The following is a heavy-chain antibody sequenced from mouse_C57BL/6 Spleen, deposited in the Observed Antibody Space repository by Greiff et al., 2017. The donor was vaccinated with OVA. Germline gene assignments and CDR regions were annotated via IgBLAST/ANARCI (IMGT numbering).Heavy chain of an antibody. J-gene: IGHJ1*03. V-gene: IGHV1-76*01. CDR1: GYTFTDYY. D-gene: IGHD2-4*01. CDR3: ARLYDSDRYFDV. Sequence: QVQLQQSGAELVRPGASVKLSCKASGYTFTDYYINWVKQRPGQGLEWIARIYPGSGNTYYNEKFKGKATLTAEKSSRTAYMQLSSLTSEDSAVYFCARLYDSDRYFDVWGTGTTVTVSS. CDR2: IYPGSGNT.